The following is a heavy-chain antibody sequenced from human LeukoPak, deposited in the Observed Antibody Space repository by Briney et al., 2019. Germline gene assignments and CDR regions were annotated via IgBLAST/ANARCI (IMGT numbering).Heavy chain of an antibody. V-gene: IGHV1-2*04. J-gene: IGHJ4*02. CDR3: ARDSTGTARLDY. D-gene: IGHD1-1*01. CDR1: GGTFSSYA. CDR2: IIPNSGGT. Sequence: ASVKVSCKASGGTFSSYAISWVRQAPGQGLEWMGGIIPNSGGTNYAQKFQGWVTMTRDTSISTAYMELSRLRSDDTAVYYCARDSTGTARLDYWGQGTLVTVSS.